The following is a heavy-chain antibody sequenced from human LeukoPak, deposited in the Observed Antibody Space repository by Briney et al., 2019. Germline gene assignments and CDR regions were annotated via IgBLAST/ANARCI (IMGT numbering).Heavy chain of an antibody. D-gene: IGHD4-17*01. J-gene: IGHJ3*02. CDR1: GGSISSYY. V-gene: IGHV4-59*01. CDR3: ARDGAKDYGDAFDI. Sequence: PSETPSLTCTVSGGSISSYYWSWIRQPPGKGLEWIGYIYYSGSTNYNPSLKSRVTISVDTSKNQFSLKLSSVTAADTAVYYCARDGAKDYGDAFDIWGQGTMVTVSS. CDR2: IYYSGST.